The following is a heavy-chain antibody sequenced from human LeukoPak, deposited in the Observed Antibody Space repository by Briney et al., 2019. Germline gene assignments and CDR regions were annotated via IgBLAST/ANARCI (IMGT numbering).Heavy chain of an antibody. Sequence: GGSLRLSCAASGFTFSSYAMSWVRQAPGKGLEWVSAISGSGGSTYYADSVKGRFTISRDNSKNTLYLQMNSLRAEDTAVYYCAKDLYYDSSGYRPAAFDIWGQGTMVTVSS. J-gene: IGHJ3*02. CDR1: GFTFSSYA. CDR2: ISGSGGST. V-gene: IGHV3-23*01. D-gene: IGHD3-22*01. CDR3: AKDLYYDSSGYRPAAFDI.